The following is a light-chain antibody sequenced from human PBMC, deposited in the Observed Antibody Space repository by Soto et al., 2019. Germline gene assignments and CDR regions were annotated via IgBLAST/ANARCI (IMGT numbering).Light chain of an antibody. CDR1: QSINRH. J-gene: IGKJ4*01. CDR2: DAS. V-gene: IGKV3-11*01. Sequence: EIVLTQSPATLSLSPGERAPRSCRASQSINRHLAWYRQKPGQAPRLLIYDASNRATGIPARFSGSGSGTDFTLTISSLEPEDFGVYYCQQRSNWPPVTFGGGTKVDIK. CDR3: QQRSNWPPVT.